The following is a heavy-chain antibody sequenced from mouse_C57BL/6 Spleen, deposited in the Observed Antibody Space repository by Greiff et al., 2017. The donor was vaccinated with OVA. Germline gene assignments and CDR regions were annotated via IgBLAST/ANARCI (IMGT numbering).Heavy chain of an antibody. J-gene: IGHJ4*01. D-gene: IGHD1-1*01. V-gene: IGHV14-3*01. CDR1: GFNIKNTY. Sequence: VQLQQSVAELVRPGASVKLSCTASGFNIKNTYMHWVKQRPEQGLEWIGRIDPANGNTKYAPKFQGKATITADTSSNTAYLQLSSLTSEDTAIYYCARSITTVVATGRGAMDYWGQGTSVTVSS. CDR3: ARSITTVVATGRGAMDY. CDR2: IDPANGNT.